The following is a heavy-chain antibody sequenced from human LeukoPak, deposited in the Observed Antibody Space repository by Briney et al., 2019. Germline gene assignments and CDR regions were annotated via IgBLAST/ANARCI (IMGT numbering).Heavy chain of an antibody. CDR3: AKAEGYTCASYFDY. CDR2: ICGSGGST. V-gene: IGHV3-23*01. Sequence: GGSLRLSCAASGFTLSTYAMSRVRQAPGKGLEWVSVICGSGGSTYYADSVQGRFTVSRDNSKNTLFLQINSLRAEDTAVYYCAKAEGYTCASYFDYWGQGALVTVSS. CDR1: GFTLSTYA. J-gene: IGHJ4*02. D-gene: IGHD5-18*01.